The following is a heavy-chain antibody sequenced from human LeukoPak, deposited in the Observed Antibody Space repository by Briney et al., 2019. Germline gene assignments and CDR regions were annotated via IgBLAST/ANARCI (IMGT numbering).Heavy chain of an antibody. V-gene: IGHV4-59*01. Sequence: SETLSLTCTVSGGSLTSYYWTWIRQPPGKALEWIAYMYYTGNTHWNPSLKSRVTISVDTSKNQFSLKVNSVTAADTAVYYCARTPGGGYYYMDVWGKGTTVTVSS. CDR2: MYYTGNT. D-gene: IGHD1-1*01. CDR1: GGSLTSYY. CDR3: ARTPGGGYYYMDV. J-gene: IGHJ6*03.